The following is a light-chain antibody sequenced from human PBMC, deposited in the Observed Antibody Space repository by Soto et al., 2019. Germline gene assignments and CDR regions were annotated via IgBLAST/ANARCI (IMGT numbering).Light chain of an antibody. J-gene: IGKJ3*01. CDR1: QSLLDSDGSTY. Sequence: DLVMTQSPLSLSVTPGEPASISCRSSQSLLDSDGSTYLDWYLQKPGQSPQLLIYLGSKRSPGVPDRFSGSGSGTDFTLKISRLEAEDVGVYYCMQAVQSPFTFGPGTKVD. V-gene: IGKV2-28*01. CDR2: LGS. CDR3: MQAVQSPFT.